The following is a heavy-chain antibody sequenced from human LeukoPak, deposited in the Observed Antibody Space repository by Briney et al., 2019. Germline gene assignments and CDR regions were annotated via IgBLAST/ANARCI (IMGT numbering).Heavy chain of an antibody. V-gene: IGHV4-38-2*02. CDR3: ARDPSYYGSGSYAWFDP. D-gene: IGHD3-10*01. Sequence: SETLSLTCTVTGYSVSSGHYWGWIRQPPGKGLEWIGSIYHSGSTYYNPSLKSRVTISVDTSKNQFSLKLSSVTAADTAVYYCARDPSYYGSGSYAWFDPWGQGTLVTVSS. J-gene: IGHJ5*02. CDR1: GYSVSSGHY. CDR2: IYHSGST.